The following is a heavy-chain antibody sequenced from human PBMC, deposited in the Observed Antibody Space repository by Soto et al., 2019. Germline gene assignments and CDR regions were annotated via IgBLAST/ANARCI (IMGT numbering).Heavy chain of an antibody. Sequence: GGSLGLSCTASGFIFRNYAISWVRQAPGKGLEWVSAIGGNGADTYYADSVKGQFTISRDNSKNTLYLQMNSLRAEDTAVYFCAIPSCLKVTAPEYLCQGTLVTASS. D-gene: IGHD2-21*02. V-gene: IGHV3-23*01. CDR3: AIPSCLKVTAPEY. CDR2: IGGNGADT. CDR1: GFIFRNYA. J-gene: IGHJ4*02.